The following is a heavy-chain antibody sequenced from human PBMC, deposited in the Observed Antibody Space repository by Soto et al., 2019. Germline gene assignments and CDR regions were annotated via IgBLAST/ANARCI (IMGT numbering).Heavy chain of an antibody. J-gene: IGHJ4*02. Sequence: SETLSLTCTVSGGSIRTYYCSWIRLPPGKGLEWIGYIYYTGGSPNYNPSLNSRGAISADRSKNQFYLKLTSVTAADTAVYYYARLGGSYQALDSWGQETLVTVSS. V-gene: IGHV4-59*08. CDR3: ARLGGSYQALDS. D-gene: IGHD3-22*01. CDR1: GGSIRTYY. CDR2: IYYTGGSP.